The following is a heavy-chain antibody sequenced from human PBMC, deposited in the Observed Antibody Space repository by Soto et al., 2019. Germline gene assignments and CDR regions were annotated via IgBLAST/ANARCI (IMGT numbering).Heavy chain of an antibody. D-gene: IGHD3-16*01. J-gene: IGHJ4*02. V-gene: IGHV3-30-3*01. CDR3: ARDGGAY. Sequence: QVQLVESGGGVVQPGRSLRLSCAASGFTFSSYAMHWVRRAPGKGLEWMAVMSYDGSNKYYADSVKGRFTISRDNSKNTLYLQMNCLRPEDTALYYGARDGGAYWGQGTLVIVSS. CDR1: GFTFSSYA. CDR2: MSYDGSNK.